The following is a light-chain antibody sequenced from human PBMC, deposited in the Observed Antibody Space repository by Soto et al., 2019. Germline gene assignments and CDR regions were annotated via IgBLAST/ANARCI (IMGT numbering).Light chain of an antibody. V-gene: IGLV3-21*02. CDR2: DDG. CDR3: QVWDSSSDHREV. J-gene: IGLJ1*01. Sequence: SDDLTQPPSVSVAPGQTARITCGGNNIGSKSVHWYQQKPGQAPVLVIYDDGDRPSGIPERFSGSNSGNTATLTISRVEAGDEADYFCQVWDSSSDHREVFGNGTKVTVL. CDR1: NIGSKS.